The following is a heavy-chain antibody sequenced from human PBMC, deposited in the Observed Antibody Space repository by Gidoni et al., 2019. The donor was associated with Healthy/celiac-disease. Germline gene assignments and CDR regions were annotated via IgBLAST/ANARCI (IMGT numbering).Heavy chain of an antibody. Sequence: EVQLVESGGGLVQPGRSLRLSCTASVFTFGDYAMSWVRQAPGKGLEWVGFIRSKAYGGTTEYAASVKGRFTISRDDSKSIAYLQMNSLKTEDTAVYYCTSGYDFWSGYYTPDAFDIWGQGTMVTVSS. CDR3: TSGYDFWSGYYTPDAFDI. V-gene: IGHV3-49*04. D-gene: IGHD3-3*01. CDR1: VFTFGDYA. CDR2: IRSKAYGGTT. J-gene: IGHJ3*02.